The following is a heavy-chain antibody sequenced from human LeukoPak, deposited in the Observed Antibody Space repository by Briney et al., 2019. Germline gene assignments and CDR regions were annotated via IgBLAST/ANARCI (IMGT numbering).Heavy chain of an antibody. V-gene: IGHV3-23*01. CDR1: GFTFNIYS. J-gene: IGHJ5*01. D-gene: IGHD3-22*01. CDR3: AKDRPNYHESNGHYYRLNGDS. CDR2: ITSSGDAT. Sequence: PGGSLRLSCVASGFTFNIYSMSWVRQAPGKGLEWVSSITSSGDATFYADSVKDHFTISRDNSRSTLYLQMSGLRVEDTAVYYCAKDRPNYHESNGHYYRLNGDSWGQGTLVTVSS.